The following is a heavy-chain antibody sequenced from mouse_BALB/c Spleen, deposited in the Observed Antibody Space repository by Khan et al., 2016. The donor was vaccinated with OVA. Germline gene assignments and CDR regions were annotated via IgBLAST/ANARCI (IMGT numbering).Heavy chain of an antibody. CDR1: GNTFTSYG. CDR2: IYPGNGYT. V-gene: IGHV1S134*01. CDR3: TTAYYRYYFDY. Sequence: EVQLQESGAELGRPGSSVKLSCKTSGNTFTSYGIKWVKQRPGQGLEWIGYIYPGNGYTEYNEKFQGKAILTSDTSSSTAYMPLRSLTSEDSAIYFSTTAYYRYYFDYWGQGTTLTVSS. D-gene: IGHD2-14*01. J-gene: IGHJ2*01.